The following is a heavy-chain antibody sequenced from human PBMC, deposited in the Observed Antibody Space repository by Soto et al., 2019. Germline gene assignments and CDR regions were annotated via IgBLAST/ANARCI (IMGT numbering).Heavy chain of an antibody. D-gene: IGHD6-19*01. CDR1: GFTFSTYW. CDR2: TDTDGSDT. Sequence: EVQLVESGGGLVQPGGSLRLSCAASGFTFSTYWMYWVRQVPGKGLVWVSRTDTDGSDTSYADSVKGRFTISRDNAKNTLYLQMNSLRAEDTAVYYCGRDRGWSLFDYWGQGTLVTVSS. CDR3: GRDRGWSLFDY. V-gene: IGHV3-74*01. J-gene: IGHJ4*02.